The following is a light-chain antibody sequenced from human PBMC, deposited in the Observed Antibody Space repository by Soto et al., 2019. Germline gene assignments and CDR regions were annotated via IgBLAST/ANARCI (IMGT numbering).Light chain of an antibody. J-gene: IGLJ3*02. CDR2: GNN. CDR3: GTWDDSLNGVV. Sequence: QSVLTQPPSASGAPGQRVTISCSGSRSNIGGSSVNWYQQVPGAAPRLLIYGNNQRPSGVPDRVSGSKSGTSASLAISGLQSEDEADYYCGTWDDSLNGVVFGGGTKLTVL. CDR1: RSNIGGSS. V-gene: IGLV1-44*01.